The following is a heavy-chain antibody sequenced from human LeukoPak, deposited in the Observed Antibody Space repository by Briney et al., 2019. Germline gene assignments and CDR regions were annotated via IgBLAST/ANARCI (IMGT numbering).Heavy chain of an antibody. V-gene: IGHV3-66*02. CDR3: ARLPNY. J-gene: IGHJ4*02. CDR2: IYSGGST. CDR1: GFTVSTHY. Sequence: LAGGSPRLSCAASGFTVSTHYMTWVRQAPGKGLEWVSVIYSGGSTYYADSVTGRFTISRDNSKNTLYLQMNSLRTEDTAVYYCARLPNYWGQGTLVTVSS.